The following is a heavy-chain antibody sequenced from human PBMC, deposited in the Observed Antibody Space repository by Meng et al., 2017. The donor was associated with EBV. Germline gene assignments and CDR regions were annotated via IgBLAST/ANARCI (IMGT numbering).Heavy chain of an antibody. CDR3: ASESGRGYTPDY. J-gene: IGHJ4*02. Sequence: QVQLVPSAAEVKKPGSSVEVSCKTSGGPFRYYAISWVRQAPGQGLEWLGGFLPRLGAPNYAQKFHGRVKITADESTSTHYMDLSSLRSEDTAIYYCASESGRGYTPDYWGQGTLVTVAS. D-gene: IGHD3-10*01. V-gene: IGHV1-69*01. CDR2: FLPRLGAP. CDR1: GGPFRYYA.